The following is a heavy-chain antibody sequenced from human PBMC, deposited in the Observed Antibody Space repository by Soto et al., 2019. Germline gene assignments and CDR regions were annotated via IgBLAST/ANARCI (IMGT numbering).Heavy chain of an antibody. V-gene: IGHV1-2*04. D-gene: IGHD6-13*01. CDR1: GYTFTGYY. J-gene: IGHJ6*02. CDR3: ARGDRIAAAGTQHYYYYGMDV. CDR2: INPNSGGT. Sequence: ASVKVSCKASGYTFTGYYMHWVRQAPGQGLEWMGWINPNSGGTNYAQKFQGWVTMTRDTSISTAYMELSRLRSDDTAVYYCARGDRIAAAGTQHYYYYGMDVWGQGTTATVSS.